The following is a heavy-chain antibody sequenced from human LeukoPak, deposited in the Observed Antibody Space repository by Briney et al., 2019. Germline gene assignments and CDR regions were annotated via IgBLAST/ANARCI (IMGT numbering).Heavy chain of an antibody. J-gene: IGHJ4*02. CDR2: ISGSGGST. CDR1: GFTFSSYG. Sequence: GGTLRLSCAASGFTFSSYGMSWVRQAPGKGLEWVSAISGSGGSTYYADSVKGRFTISRDNSKNTLYLQMNSLRAEDTAVYYCAKGSRYDILTGHFDYWGQGTLVTVSS. V-gene: IGHV3-23*01. CDR3: AKGSRYDILTGHFDY. D-gene: IGHD3-9*01.